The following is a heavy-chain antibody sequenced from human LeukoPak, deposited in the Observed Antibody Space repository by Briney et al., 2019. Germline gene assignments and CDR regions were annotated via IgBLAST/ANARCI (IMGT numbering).Heavy chain of an antibody. CDR2: IIPIFGTA. CDR3: ARDSRTYQGSWIVATIELDY. CDR1: GGTFSSYA. J-gene: IGHJ4*02. D-gene: IGHD5-12*01. V-gene: IGHV1-69*05. Sequence: SVKVSCKASGGTFSSYAISWVRQAPGQGLEWMGRIIPIFGTANYAQKFQGRVTITTDESTSTAYMELSSLRSEDTSVYFCARDSRTYQGSWIVATIELDYWGQGTLVTVSS.